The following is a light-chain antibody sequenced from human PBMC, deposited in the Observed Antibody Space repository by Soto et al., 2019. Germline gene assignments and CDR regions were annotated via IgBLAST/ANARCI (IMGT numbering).Light chain of an antibody. CDR3: QQRSNWPPVT. CDR1: QSINRH. CDR2: DAS. Sequence: EIVLTQSPATLSLSPGERTPLSCRASQSINRHLAWYQQKPGQAPRLLILDASDRATGIPARFSGSGSGTDFTLTISSLEPEDFAVYYCQQRSNWPPVTFGGGTKVDIK. J-gene: IGKJ4*01. V-gene: IGKV3-11*01.